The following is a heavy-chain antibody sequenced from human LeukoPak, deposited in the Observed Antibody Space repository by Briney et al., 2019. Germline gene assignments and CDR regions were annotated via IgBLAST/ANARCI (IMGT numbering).Heavy chain of an antibody. D-gene: IGHD1-26*01. J-gene: IGHJ4*02. Sequence: GASVKVSCKASGGTFSSYAISWVRQAPGQGLEWMGGIIPIFGTANYAQKFQGRVTITADESTSTAYMELSSLRSEGTAVYYCAKDPGWELLWVFDYWGQGTLVTVSS. CDR3: AKDPGWELLWVFDY. CDR1: GGTFSSYA. V-gene: IGHV1-69*13. CDR2: IIPIFGTA.